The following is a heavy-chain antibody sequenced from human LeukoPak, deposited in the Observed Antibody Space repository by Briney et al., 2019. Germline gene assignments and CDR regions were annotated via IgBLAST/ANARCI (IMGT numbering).Heavy chain of an antibody. Sequence: GGSLRLSCAASRFTFDDYAMHWVRHAPGKGLEWVSGISWNSGSIGYADSVKGRFTISRDNAKNSLYLQMNSLRAEDTALYYCAKGHAMYYYDSSAYTDAFDIWGQGTMVTVSS. V-gene: IGHV3-9*01. D-gene: IGHD3-22*01. CDR1: RFTFDDYA. CDR2: ISWNSGSI. J-gene: IGHJ3*02. CDR3: AKGHAMYYYDSSAYTDAFDI.